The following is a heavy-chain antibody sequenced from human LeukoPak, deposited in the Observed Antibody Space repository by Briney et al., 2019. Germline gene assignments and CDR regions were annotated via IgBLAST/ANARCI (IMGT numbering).Heavy chain of an antibody. CDR3: ARDFDGPRASDY. D-gene: IGHD4-17*01. CDR1: GFTFSYFW. V-gene: IGHV3-74*01. Sequence: GGSLRLSCAASGFTFSYFWMHWFRQTPGKGLVWVSCINTDGSYSTYADSVKGRFTISRDNVRNTLYLQMNGLRAEDSAVYYCARDFDGPRASDYWGQGISVTVSS. J-gene: IGHJ4*02. CDR2: INTDGSYS.